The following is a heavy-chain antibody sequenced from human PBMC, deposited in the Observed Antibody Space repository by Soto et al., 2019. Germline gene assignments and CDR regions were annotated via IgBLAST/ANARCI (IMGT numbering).Heavy chain of an antibody. Sequence: SETLSLTCTVSGGSISSYYWSWIRQPPGKGLEWIGYIYYSGSTNYNPSLKSRVTISVDTSKNQFSLKLSSVTAADTAVYYCARFQQMDYYYYGMGVWGQGTTVT. CDR2: IYYSGST. D-gene: IGHD6-13*01. V-gene: IGHV4-59*08. J-gene: IGHJ6*02. CDR1: GGSISSYY. CDR3: ARFQQMDYYYYGMGV.